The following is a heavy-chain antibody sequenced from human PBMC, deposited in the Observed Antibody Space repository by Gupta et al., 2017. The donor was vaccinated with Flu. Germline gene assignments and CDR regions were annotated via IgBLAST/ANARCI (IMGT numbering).Heavy chain of an antibody. J-gene: IGHJ4*02. CDR1: GFTFSDHY. V-gene: IGHV3-72*01. CDR2: IRHKASGYTT. CDR3: ARGEDSVSASVRYDY. D-gene: IGHD2-15*01. Sequence: EVQLVESGGGLVQPGGSLRLSCAVSGFTFSDHYMAWVRQAPGKGLEWVGRIRHKASGYTTEYAAPVKGRFTISRDESKNSLYLQMNSLKTEDTAEYYCARGEDSVSASVRYDYWGQGALVTVSS.